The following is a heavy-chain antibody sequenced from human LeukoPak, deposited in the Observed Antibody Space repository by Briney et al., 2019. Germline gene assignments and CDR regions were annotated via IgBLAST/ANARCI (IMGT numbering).Heavy chain of an antibody. J-gene: IGHJ6*02. V-gene: IGHV3-23*01. CDR1: GLTFSSYA. D-gene: IGHD3-3*01. CDR2: VSDSGGST. Sequence: GGSLRLSCAASGLTFSSYAMSWVRQAPGKGLEWVLGVSDSGGSTYYADSVKGRFTISRDNSKNTLYLQMNSLRAEDTAVYYCANSRDFWSGYPYYYYYGMDVWGQGTTVTVSS. CDR3: ANSRDFWSGYPYYYYYGMDV.